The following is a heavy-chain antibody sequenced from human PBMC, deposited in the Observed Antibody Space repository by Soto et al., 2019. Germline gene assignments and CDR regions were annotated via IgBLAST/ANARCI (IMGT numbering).Heavy chain of an antibody. CDR1: GGTFSTYP. CDR2: IIPILDIT. D-gene: IGHD3-22*01. J-gene: IGHJ3*02. CDR3: TRAADSVGWVSAFDS. V-gene: IGHV1-69*02. Sequence: QVQLVQSGAEVKKPGSSVKVSCKTSGGTFSTYPITWLRQAPGQGLEWVGRIIPILDITDSAQKFQGRVTITADKSTKAAYMGLRILRSEDTAVYYCTRAADSVGWVSAFDSWGQGTMVTVSS.